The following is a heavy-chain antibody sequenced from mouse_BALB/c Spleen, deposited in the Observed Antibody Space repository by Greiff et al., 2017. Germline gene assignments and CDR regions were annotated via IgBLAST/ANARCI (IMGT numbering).Heavy chain of an antibody. D-gene: IGHD1-1*01. J-gene: IGHJ3*01. Sequence: QVQLQQSGPGLVQPSQSLSITCTVSGFSLTSYGVHWVRQSPGKGLEWLGVIWSGGSTDYNAAFISRLSISKDNSKSQVFFKMNSLQANDTAIYYCARGTTEVGDWGQATLVTVSA. CDR3: ARGTTEVGD. CDR1: GFSLTSYG. V-gene: IGHV2-2*02. CDR2: IWSGGST.